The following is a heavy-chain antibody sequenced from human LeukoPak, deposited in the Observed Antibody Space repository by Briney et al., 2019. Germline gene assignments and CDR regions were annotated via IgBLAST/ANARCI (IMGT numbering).Heavy chain of an antibody. V-gene: IGHV4-4*07. D-gene: IGHD5-12*01. J-gene: IGHJ4*02. CDR3: ARRATMLAGGYFDY. CDR2: IYPSGST. Sequence: PSETLSLTCTVSGGSISSYYWTWIRQPAGKGLEGIGRIYPSGSTNYNPSLKSRVTMSVDTSKNQFSLKLSSVTAADTAVYYCARRATMLAGGYFDYWGQGTLVSVSS. CDR1: GGSISSYY.